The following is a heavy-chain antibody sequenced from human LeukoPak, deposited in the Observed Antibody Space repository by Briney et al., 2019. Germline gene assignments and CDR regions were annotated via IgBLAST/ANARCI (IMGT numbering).Heavy chain of an antibody. D-gene: IGHD1-26*01. CDR1: GFTFTSHA. J-gene: IGHJ4*02. Sequence: GGSLRLSCAASGFTFTSHAMSWVRQAPGKGLEWVSVISGSGGSTYYADSVKGRFTISRDNSKNTLYLQMNSLRPEDTAVYYSAKGSTYSGSLVDYWGQGTLVTVSS. V-gene: IGHV3-23*01. CDR3: AKGSTYSGSLVDY. CDR2: ISGSGGST.